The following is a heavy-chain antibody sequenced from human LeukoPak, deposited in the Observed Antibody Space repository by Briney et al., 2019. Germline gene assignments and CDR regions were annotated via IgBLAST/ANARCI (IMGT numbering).Heavy chain of an antibody. D-gene: IGHD2-2*01. V-gene: IGHV4-59*13. Sequence: PSETLSLTCNVSGGSISSYYWSWIRQPPGKGLEWIGYIYFSGNTNYNPSLKSRVTILVDTSKNEFSLRLSSVTAADTAVYYCARDLGEGTSCYDYWGQGTLVTVSS. CDR2: IYFSGNT. CDR3: ARDLGEGTSCYDY. J-gene: IGHJ4*02. CDR1: GGSISSYY.